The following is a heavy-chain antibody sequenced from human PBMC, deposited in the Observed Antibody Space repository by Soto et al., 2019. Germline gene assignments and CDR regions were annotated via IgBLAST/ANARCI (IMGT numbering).Heavy chain of an antibody. CDR3: ARDLSGSGD. V-gene: IGHV3-30-3*01. CDR2: ISYDGSNK. J-gene: IGHJ4*02. CDR1: GFAFSSYA. Sequence: QVQLVESGGGVVQPGRSLRLSCAASGFAFSSYAMHWVRQAPGKGLEWVTVISYDGSNKYYADSVKGRFTISRDNSKNTLYLQMNSLRAEDTAVYYCARDLSGSGDWGPGTLVTVSS. D-gene: IGHD3-10*01.